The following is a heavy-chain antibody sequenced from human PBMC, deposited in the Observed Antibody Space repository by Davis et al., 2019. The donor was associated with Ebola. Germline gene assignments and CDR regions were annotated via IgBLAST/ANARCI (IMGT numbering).Heavy chain of an antibody. Sequence: AASVKVSCKASGYSFSRYYIHWVRQAPGQGLEWMGMIDPSDPSGSSTNYAQNFQGRVTMTVDTSTSTVYMDLSSLRSEDTAVFYCAREDYHILALNAFDIWGQGTLVTVSS. CDR3: AREDYHILALNAFDI. J-gene: IGHJ3*02. D-gene: IGHD3-9*01. CDR2: IDPSDPSGSST. V-gene: IGHV1-46*03. CDR1: GYSFSRYY.